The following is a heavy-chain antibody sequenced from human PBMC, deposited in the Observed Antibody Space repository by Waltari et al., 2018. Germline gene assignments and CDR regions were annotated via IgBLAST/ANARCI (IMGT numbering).Heavy chain of an antibody. CDR1: GGSIRIYY. V-gene: IGHV4-59*01. Sequence: QVQLQESGPGLVKPSETLSLTCTVSGGSIRIYYWSWIRQPPGKGLEWIGYIYYSGSTNYNPSLKSRVTISVDTSKNQFSLKLSSVTAADTAVYYCAREVYGTSGSYFIDYWGQGTLVTVSS. CDR2: IYYSGST. J-gene: IGHJ4*02. D-gene: IGHD1-26*01. CDR3: AREVYGTSGSYFIDY.